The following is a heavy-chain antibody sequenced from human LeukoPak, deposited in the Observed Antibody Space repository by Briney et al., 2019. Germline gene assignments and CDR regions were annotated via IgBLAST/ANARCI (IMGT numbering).Heavy chain of an antibody. D-gene: IGHD4-17*01. Sequence: GGSLRLSCVASGFTFDDYAMHWVRQVPGKGLEWVSSISWNSVHRGYADSVKDRFTISRDNAKNSLSLQMDFLRTEDTALYYCAKDVAYDCADHIDSWGKGTLVTVSS. CDR2: ISWNSVHR. V-gene: IGHV3-9*01. CDR1: GFTFDDYA. J-gene: IGHJ5*01. CDR3: AKDVAYDCADHIDS.